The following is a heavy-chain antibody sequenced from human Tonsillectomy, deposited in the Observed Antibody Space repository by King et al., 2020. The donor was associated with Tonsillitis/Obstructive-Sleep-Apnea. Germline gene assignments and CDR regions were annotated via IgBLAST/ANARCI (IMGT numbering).Heavy chain of an antibody. CDR2: IYYSGST. Sequence: LQLQESGPGLVKPSETLSLTCTVSGGSISSSRYYWGWIRQPPGKGLEWIGSIYYSGSTYYNPSLKSRVTISVDTSKNQFSLKLSSVTAADTAVYYCARSGYYDFWSGYSPFDYWGQGTLVTVSS. J-gene: IGHJ4*02. V-gene: IGHV4-39*01. D-gene: IGHD3-3*01. CDR3: ARSGYYDFWSGYSPFDY. CDR1: GGSISSSRYY.